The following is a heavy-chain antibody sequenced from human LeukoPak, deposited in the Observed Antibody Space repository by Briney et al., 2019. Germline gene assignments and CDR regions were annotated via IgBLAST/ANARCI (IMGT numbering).Heavy chain of an antibody. Sequence: SETLSLTCTVSGYSISSGYYWSWIRQPPGKGLEWIGYIYYSGSTNYNPSLKSRVTISVDTSKNQFSLKLSSVTAADTAVYYCARGIAAADDAFDIWGQGTMVTVSS. CDR2: IYYSGST. J-gene: IGHJ3*02. D-gene: IGHD6-13*01. V-gene: IGHV4-61*01. CDR3: ARGIAAADDAFDI. CDR1: GYSISSGYY.